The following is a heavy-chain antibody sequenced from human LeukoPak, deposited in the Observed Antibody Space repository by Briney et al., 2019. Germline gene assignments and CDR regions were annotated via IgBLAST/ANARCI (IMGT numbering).Heavy chain of an antibody. CDR1: GFTFDDYV. V-gene: IGHV3-9*01. Sequence: PGGSLRLSCAASGFTFDDYVMHWVRQAPGKGLEWVSGISWNSGSIDYADSVKGRSTISRDNAKNSLYLQMNSLRAEDTALYYCAKEHRLFGDYGMDVWGQGTTVTVSS. CDR3: AKEHRLFGDYGMDV. CDR2: ISWNSGSI. J-gene: IGHJ6*02. D-gene: IGHD3-16*01.